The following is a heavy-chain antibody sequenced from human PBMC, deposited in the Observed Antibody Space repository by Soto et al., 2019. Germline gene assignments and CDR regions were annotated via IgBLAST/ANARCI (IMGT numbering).Heavy chain of an antibody. Sequence: SETLSLTCDVYGGSFSGYYWSWIRQPPGEGLEWIWEINHSGSTNYNPSLKSRVTVSVDTSKNQFSLKLSSVTAADTAVYYCARGPQWLAPFYYYYGMDVWGQGTTVTVSS. D-gene: IGHD6-19*01. CDR3: ARGPQWLAPFYYYYGMDV. V-gene: IGHV4-34*01. CDR1: GGSFSGYY. CDR2: INHSGST. J-gene: IGHJ6*02.